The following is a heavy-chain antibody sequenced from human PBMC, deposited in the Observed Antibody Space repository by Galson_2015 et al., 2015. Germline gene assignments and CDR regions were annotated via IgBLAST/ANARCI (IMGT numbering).Heavy chain of an antibody. CDR3: AREGGKKVVAYHLDY. V-gene: IGHV3-30-3*01. D-gene: IGHD2-15*01. CDR2: TPYDGSID. Sequence: SLRLSCAASGFTFSSRAMHWVRQAPGKGLEWVAVTPYDGSIDYYADSVKGRFTISRDNAENTLYLQMNSLRAEDTAVYYCAREGGKKVVAYHLDYWGQGTLVTVSS. J-gene: IGHJ4*02. CDR1: GFTFSSRA.